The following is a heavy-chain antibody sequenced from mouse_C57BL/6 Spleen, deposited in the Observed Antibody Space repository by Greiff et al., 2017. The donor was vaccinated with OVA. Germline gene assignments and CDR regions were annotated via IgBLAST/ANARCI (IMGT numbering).Heavy chain of an antibody. CDR2: INPGSGGT. V-gene: IGHV1-54*01. D-gene: IGHD1-1*01. Sequence: QVQLQQSVAELVRPGTSVKVSCKASGYAFTNYLIEWVKQRPGQGLEWIGVINPGSGGTNYTEKFKGKATLTADKSSSTAYMQLSSLTSEDSAVYFCARRDYGSSYGFDYWGQGTTLTVSS. J-gene: IGHJ2*01. CDR3: ARRDYGSSYGFDY. CDR1: GYAFTNYL.